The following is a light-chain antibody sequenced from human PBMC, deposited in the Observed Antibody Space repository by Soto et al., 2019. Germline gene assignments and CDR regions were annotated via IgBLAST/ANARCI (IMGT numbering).Light chain of an antibody. Sequence: QSALTQPASVSGSPGQSITISCTGTSSDVGGYNFVSWYQQHPGKAPKLLIYEVNNRPSGVSNRFSGSKSGNTASLTISGLQAEDEADYYCSSYTSSNRVFGGGTKVTVL. CDR1: SSDVGGYNF. CDR3: SSYTSSNRV. CDR2: EVN. J-gene: IGLJ3*02. V-gene: IGLV2-14*01.